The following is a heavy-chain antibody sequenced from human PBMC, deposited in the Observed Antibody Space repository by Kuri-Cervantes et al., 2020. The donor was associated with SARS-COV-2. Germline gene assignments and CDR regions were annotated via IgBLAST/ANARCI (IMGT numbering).Heavy chain of an antibody. J-gene: IGHJ4*02. CDR2: ISYDGSNK. CDR3: ATLVGARPN. D-gene: IGHD1-26*01. V-gene: IGHV3-30-3*01. Sequence: GGSLRLSCAAPGFTFSSYAMHWVRQAPGKGLEWVAVISYDGSNKYYADSVKGRFTISRDNAKNSLYLQMNSLRAEDTALYYCATLVGARPNWGQGTLVTVSS. CDR1: GFTFSSYA.